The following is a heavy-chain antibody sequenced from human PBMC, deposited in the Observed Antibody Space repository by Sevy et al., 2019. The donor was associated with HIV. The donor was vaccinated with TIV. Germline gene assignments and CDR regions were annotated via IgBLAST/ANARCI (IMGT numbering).Heavy chain of an antibody. CDR2: LYSGGST. V-gene: IGHV3-53*01. Sequence: GGSLRLSCTASGFTVSSNYMSWVRQAPGKGLEWVSVLYSGGSTYYADSVKGRFTNYRDNSKNTLYLQRNSLRAEDTAVYYCARVTVRGFDYWGQGTLVTVSS. D-gene: IGHD3-10*01. CDR1: GFTVSSNY. J-gene: IGHJ4*02. CDR3: ARVTVRGFDY.